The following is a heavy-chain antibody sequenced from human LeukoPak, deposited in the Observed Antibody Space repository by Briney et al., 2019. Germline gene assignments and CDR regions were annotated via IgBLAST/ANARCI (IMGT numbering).Heavy chain of an antibody. Sequence: GGSLRLSCAASGFTFSSYGMHWVRQAPGKGLEWVAVISYDGSNKYYADSVKGRFTISRDNSKNTLYLQMNSLRAEDTAVYCCAKDFGTYSSGWYWRTGFDYWGQGTLVTVSS. CDR3: AKDFGTYSSGWYWRTGFDY. D-gene: IGHD6-19*01. CDR1: GFTFSSYG. J-gene: IGHJ4*02. CDR2: ISYDGSNK. V-gene: IGHV3-30*18.